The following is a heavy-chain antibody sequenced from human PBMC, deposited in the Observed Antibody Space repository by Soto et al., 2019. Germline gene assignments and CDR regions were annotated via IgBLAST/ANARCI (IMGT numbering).Heavy chain of an antibody. CDR3: ARASIAARRLDY. D-gene: IGHD6-6*01. J-gene: IGHJ4*02. V-gene: IGHV4-30-4*02. Sequence: SETLSLTCTVSGGSINSVDYYWSWVRQPPGKGLEWIGHIHYSEGTDYNPSLKSRLTISLDTSESQFSLKLSSVTAADTAVYYCARASIAARRLDYWGQGTLVTVSS. CDR1: GGSINSVDYY. CDR2: IHYSEGT.